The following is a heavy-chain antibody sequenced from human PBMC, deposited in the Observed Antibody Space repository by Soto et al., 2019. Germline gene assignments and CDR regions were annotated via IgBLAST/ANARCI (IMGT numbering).Heavy chain of an antibody. Sequence: QVQLVQSGAEVKKPGASVKVSCKASGYSFTTYGIAWVRQAPGQGLEWMGWISTYNGDTDYAQNLQGRVIMTTDTSPTTAYMEWRSLRADYTAAHYCAREGSRPYYYYGMDVWGQGTTVSVSS. CDR1: GYSFTTYG. J-gene: IGHJ6*02. V-gene: IGHV1-18*01. CDR2: ISTYNGDT. CDR3: AREGSRPYYYYGMDV. D-gene: IGHD2-15*01.